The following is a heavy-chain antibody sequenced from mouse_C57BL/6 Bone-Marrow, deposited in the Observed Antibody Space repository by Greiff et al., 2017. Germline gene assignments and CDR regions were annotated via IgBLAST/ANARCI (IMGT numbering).Heavy chain of an antibody. Sequence: QVHLQQSGAELVRPGASVKLSCKASGYTFTDYYINWVKQRPGQGLEWIARIYPGSGNTYYNEKFKGKATLTAEKSSSTAYMQLSSLTSEDSAVYFCARSKDGYYPYYFDYWGQGTTLTVSS. D-gene: IGHD2-3*01. V-gene: IGHV1-76*01. CDR2: IYPGSGNT. CDR3: ARSKDGYYPYYFDY. J-gene: IGHJ2*01. CDR1: GYTFTDYY.